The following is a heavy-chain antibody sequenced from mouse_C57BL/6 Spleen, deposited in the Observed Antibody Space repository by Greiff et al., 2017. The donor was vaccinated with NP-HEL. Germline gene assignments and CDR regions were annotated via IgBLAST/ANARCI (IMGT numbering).Heavy chain of an antibody. J-gene: IGHJ2*01. D-gene: IGHD1-1*01. CDR1: GFNIKDDY. CDR3: TTYYYYGN. Sequence: VQLQQSGAELVRPGASVKLSCTASGFNIKDDYMHWVKQRPEQGLEWIGWIDPENGYTKYASKFQGKATITADTSSNTAYLQLSSLTSEDTAVYYCTTYYYYGNWGQGTTRTVSS. CDR2: IDPENGYT. V-gene: IGHV14-4*01.